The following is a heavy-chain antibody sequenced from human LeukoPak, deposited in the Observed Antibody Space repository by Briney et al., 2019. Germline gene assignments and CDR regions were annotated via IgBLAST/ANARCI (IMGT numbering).Heavy chain of an antibody. CDR2: IYYSGGT. J-gene: IGHJ6*03. Sequence: SETLSLTCSVSGGSISSSSYFWGWIRQPPGKGLEWIGSIYYSGGTYYNPSLKSRVSISVDTSKNQFSLNLTSVTAADTAVYYCARGIAARRPYYYYYYMDVWGKGTTVTVSS. CDR1: GGSISSSSYF. D-gene: IGHD6-6*01. V-gene: IGHV4-39*07. CDR3: ARGIAARRPYYYYYYMDV.